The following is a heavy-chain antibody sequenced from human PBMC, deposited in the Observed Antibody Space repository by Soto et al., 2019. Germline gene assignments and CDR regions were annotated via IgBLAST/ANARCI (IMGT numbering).Heavy chain of an antibody. CDR3: ARGPYGSGSYYRPKGDWFDP. D-gene: IGHD3-10*01. CDR1: GGSISSGGYY. V-gene: IGHV4-31*11. CDR2: IYYSGST. Sequence: SETLSLTCAVSGGSISSGGYYWSWIRQHPGKGLEWIGYIYYSGSTYYNPSLKSRVTISVDTSKNQFSLKLSSVTAADTAVYYCARGPYGSGSYYRPKGDWFDPWGQGTLVTVSS. J-gene: IGHJ5*02.